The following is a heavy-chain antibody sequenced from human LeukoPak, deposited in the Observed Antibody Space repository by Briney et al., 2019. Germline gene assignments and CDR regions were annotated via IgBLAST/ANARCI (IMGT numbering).Heavy chain of an antibody. Sequence: PGGSLRLSCSASGFTFSRYSMDWVRQAPGKGLQWVSFISSGSGSISYADSMKGRFTISRDNAKNSLYLRMSSLRAEDTAVYYCGRACSSRTCRSRAGAYAVDIWGQGTMVTVSS. CDR3: GRACSSRTCRSRAGAYAVDI. J-gene: IGHJ3*02. CDR2: ISSGSGSI. D-gene: IGHD2-2*01. CDR1: GFTFSRYS. V-gene: IGHV3-21*06.